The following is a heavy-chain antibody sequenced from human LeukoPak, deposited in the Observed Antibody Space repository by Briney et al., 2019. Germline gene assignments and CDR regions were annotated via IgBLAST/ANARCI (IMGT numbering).Heavy chain of an antibody. Sequence: ASVKVSFKASGYTFTFYYMHLVRQGPAQGLEWMGWINPNSGGTNYAQKFQGRVTMTRDTSISTAYMEMSRLRSDDTAVYYCARDLEQQLDYCGQGKLVMVSS. D-gene: IGHD6-13*01. J-gene: IGHJ4*02. V-gene: IGHV1-2*02. CDR1: GYTFTFYY. CDR3: ARDLEQQLDY. CDR2: INPNSGGT.